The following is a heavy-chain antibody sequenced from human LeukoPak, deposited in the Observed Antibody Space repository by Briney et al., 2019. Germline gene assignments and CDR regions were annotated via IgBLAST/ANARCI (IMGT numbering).Heavy chain of an antibody. CDR3: ARDPFPRRMSERYSSGWSSPPKYYYYGMDV. D-gene: IGHD6-19*01. CDR2: ISYDGSNK. V-gene: IGHV3-30-3*01. CDR1: GFTFSSYA. J-gene: IGHJ6*02. Sequence: PGGSLRLSCAASGFTFSSYAMHWVRQAPGKGLEWVAVISYDGSNKYYADSVKGRFTISRDNSKNTLYLQMNSLRAEDTAVYYCARDPFPRRMSERYSSGWSSPPKYYYYGMDVWGQGTTVTVSS.